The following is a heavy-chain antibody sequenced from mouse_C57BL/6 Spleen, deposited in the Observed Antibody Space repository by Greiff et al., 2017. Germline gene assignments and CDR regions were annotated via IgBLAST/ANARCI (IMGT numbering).Heavy chain of an antibody. D-gene: IGHD2-4*01. Sequence: QVQLQQSGPELVKPGASVKISCKASGYTFTDYYINWVKQRPGQGLEWIGWIFPGSGSTYYNEKFKGKATLTVDKSSSTAYMLLSSLTSEDSAVYFCARPIYYDYDEDYWYFDVWGTGTTVTVSS. V-gene: IGHV1-75*01. CDR2: IFPGSGST. CDR3: ARPIYYDYDEDYWYFDV. J-gene: IGHJ1*03. CDR1: GYTFTDYY.